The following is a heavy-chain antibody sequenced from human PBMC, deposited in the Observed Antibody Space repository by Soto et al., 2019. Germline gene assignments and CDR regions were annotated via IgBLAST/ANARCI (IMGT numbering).Heavy chain of an antibody. V-gene: IGHV4-31*03. D-gene: IGHD3-22*01. CDR2: IYYSGST. CDR3: ARDLITMTSP. J-gene: IGHJ5*02. Sequence: TLSLSCTVSGCSIISGGYCWSWIRQHPGKGLEWIGYIYYSGSTYYNPSLKSRVTISVDTSKNQFSLKLSSVTAADTAVYYCARDLITMTSPWGQGTLVTVSS. CDR1: GCSIISGGYC.